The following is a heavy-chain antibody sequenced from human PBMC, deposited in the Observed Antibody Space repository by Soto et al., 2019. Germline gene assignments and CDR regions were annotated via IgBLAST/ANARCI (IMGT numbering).Heavy chain of an antibody. D-gene: IGHD2-8*01. Sequence: SVKVSCKASVNTVTGYGLSWVRQAPGQGLEWMGWISSYNGNTRYAQKFQGRVSMTTDTSTNTGSMELRSLTSDDTAVYYCATGGGQTYGDFDFWGQGTLVTVSS. V-gene: IGHV1-18*01. CDR2: ISSYNGNT. CDR3: ATGGGQTYGDFDF. J-gene: IGHJ4*02. CDR1: VNTVTGYG.